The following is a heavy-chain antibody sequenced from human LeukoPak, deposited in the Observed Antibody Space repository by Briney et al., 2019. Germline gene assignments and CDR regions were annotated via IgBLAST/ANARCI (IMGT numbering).Heavy chain of an antibody. D-gene: IGHD3-9*01. CDR3: ARQVELRYFDWLLYPKGFDY. Sequence: SQTLSLTCTVSGGSISSGSYYWSWIRQPPGKGLEWIGEINHSGSTNYNPSLKSRVTISVDTSKNQFSLKLSSVTAADTAVYYCARQVELRYFDWLLYPKGFDYWGQGTLVTVSS. CDR2: INHSGST. CDR1: GGSISSGSYY. J-gene: IGHJ4*02. V-gene: IGHV4-39*01.